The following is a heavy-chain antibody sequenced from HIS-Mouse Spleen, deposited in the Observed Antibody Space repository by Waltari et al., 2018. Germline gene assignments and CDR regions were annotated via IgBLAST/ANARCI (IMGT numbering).Heavy chain of an antibody. J-gene: IGHJ2*01. CDR1: GGSISSSSYY. V-gene: IGHV4-39*07. Sequence: QLQLQESGPGLVKPSETLSLACTVSGGSISSSSYYWGWIRRPPGKGLEWIGSIYYSGGTYYNPSLKGRVTISVDTSKNQFSLKLSSVTAADTAVYYCAREIPYSSSWYDWYFDLWGRGTLVTVSS. D-gene: IGHD6-13*01. CDR2: IYYSGGT. CDR3: AREIPYSSSWYDWYFDL.